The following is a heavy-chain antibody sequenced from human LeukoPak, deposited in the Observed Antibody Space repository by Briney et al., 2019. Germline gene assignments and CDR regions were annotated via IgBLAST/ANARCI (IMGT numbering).Heavy chain of an antibody. CDR1: GGTFSSYA. CDR2: IIPIFGTA. V-gene: IGHV1-69*13. CDR3: ARGNPNYDILTGFDY. Sequence: SVKVSCKASGGTFSSYAISWVRQAPGQGLEWMGGIIPIFGTANYAQKFQGRATITADESTSTAYMELSSLRSEDTAVYYCARGNPNYDILTGFDYWGQGTLVTVSP. D-gene: IGHD3-9*01. J-gene: IGHJ4*02.